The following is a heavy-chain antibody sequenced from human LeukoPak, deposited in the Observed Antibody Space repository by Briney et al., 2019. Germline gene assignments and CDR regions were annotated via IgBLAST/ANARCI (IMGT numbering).Heavy chain of an antibody. D-gene: IGHD2-15*01. Sequence: SETLSLTCAVYGGSFSGYYWSWIRQPPGKGLEWIGEVNHSGSTNYNPSLKSRVTISVDTSKNQFSLKLSSVTAADTAVYYCARTIVVVVAAVLRSWFDPWGQGTLVTVSS. CDR1: GGSFSGYY. CDR2: VNHSGST. V-gene: IGHV4-34*01. J-gene: IGHJ5*02. CDR3: ARTIVVVVAAVLRSWFDP.